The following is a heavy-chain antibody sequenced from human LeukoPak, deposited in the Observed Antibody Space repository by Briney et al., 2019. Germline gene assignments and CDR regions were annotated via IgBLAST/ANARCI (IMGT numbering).Heavy chain of an antibody. CDR1: GGTFSSYT. D-gene: IGHD6-6*01. CDR3: ARGSEQLVLAY. CDR2: IIPILGIA. V-gene: IGHV1-69*02. J-gene: IGHJ4*02. Sequence: ASVKVSCKASGGTFSSYTISWVRQAPGQGLEWMGRIIPILGIANYAQKFQGRVTITADKFTSTAYMELSSLRSEDTAVYYCARGSEQLVLAYWGQGTLVTVSS.